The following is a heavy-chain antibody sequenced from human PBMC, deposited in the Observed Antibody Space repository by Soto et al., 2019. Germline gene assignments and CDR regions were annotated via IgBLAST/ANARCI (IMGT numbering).Heavy chain of an antibody. V-gene: IGHV1-18*01. D-gene: IGHD3-3*01. CDR1: GYTFTSYG. Sequence: QVQLVQSGAEVKKPGASVKVSCKASGYTFTSYGISWVRQAPGQGLEWMGWISAYNGNTNYAQKLQGRVTMTTDTSTSTAYMGLRSLRSDDTAVYYCARDITIFGVVISGGDAFDIWGQGTMVTVSS. CDR3: ARDITIFGVVISGGDAFDI. J-gene: IGHJ3*02. CDR2: ISAYNGNT.